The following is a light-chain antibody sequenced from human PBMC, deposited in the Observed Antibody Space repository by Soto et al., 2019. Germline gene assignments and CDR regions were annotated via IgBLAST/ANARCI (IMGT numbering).Light chain of an antibody. CDR3: VTWDRSLSAGV. J-gene: IGLJ2*01. V-gene: IGLV1-51*01. Sequence: QSALTQPRSVSGSPGQSVTISCTGTSSDVGAYNSVSWYQQHPDKAPKLMIYDNNKRPSGIPDRFSGSKSGTSATLGITGLQTGDEADYYCVTWDRSLSAGVFGGGTKLTVL. CDR1: SSDVGAYNS. CDR2: DNN.